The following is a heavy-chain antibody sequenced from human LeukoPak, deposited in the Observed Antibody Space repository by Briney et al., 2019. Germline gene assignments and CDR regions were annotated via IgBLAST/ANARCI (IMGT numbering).Heavy chain of an antibody. CDR2: IYYSGST. D-gene: IGHD3-3*01. V-gene: IGHV4-59*08. CDR1: GGSISTYY. CDR3: ARHARGDFWSGPVYRLDY. J-gene: IGHJ4*02. Sequence: SETLSLTCTVSGGSISTYYWSWIRQPPGKGLEWIGYIYYSGSTNYNPSLKSRVTISVDTSKNHFSLKLSSVTAADTAVYYCARHARGDFWSGPVYRLDYWGQGTLVTVSS.